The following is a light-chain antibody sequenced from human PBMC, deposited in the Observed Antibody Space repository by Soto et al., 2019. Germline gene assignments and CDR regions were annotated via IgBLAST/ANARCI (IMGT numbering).Light chain of an antibody. J-gene: IGKJ4*01. CDR2: WAS. V-gene: IGKV4-1*01. Sequence: ILMTQSTTSLTVSVGERATINCKSSQNVLYSSNNKNYLAGYQQKPGQPPKLLIYWASTRESGVPDRFSGSGSGTDFTLTISSLQAEDVAVYYCQQYYSTPWLTFGGGTKVDI. CDR3: QQYYSTPWLT. CDR1: QNVLYSSNNKNY.